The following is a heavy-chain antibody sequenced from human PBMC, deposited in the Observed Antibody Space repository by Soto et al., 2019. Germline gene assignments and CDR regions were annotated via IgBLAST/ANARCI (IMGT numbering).Heavy chain of an antibody. D-gene: IGHD2-2*01. CDR2: IIPIFGTA. CDR3: AREGYCSSTSCYEKAYYGMDV. J-gene: IGHJ6*02. CDR1: GGTFSSYA. Sequence: QVQLVQSGAEVKKPGSSVKVSCKASGGTFSSYAISWVRQSPGQGLEWMGGIIPIFGTANYAQKFQGRVKITVDASTSPAYMELSSLRSEDTAVYYCAREGYCSSTSCYEKAYYGMDVWGQGTTVTVSS. V-gene: IGHV1-69*01.